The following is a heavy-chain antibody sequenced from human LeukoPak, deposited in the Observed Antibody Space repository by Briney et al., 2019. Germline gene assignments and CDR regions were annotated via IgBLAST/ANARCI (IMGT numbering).Heavy chain of an antibody. CDR3: ARGYGGYEFLFDY. D-gene: IGHD5-12*01. CDR1: RYTFTGYY. Sequence: ASVKVSCKASRYTFTGYYMHWVRQAPGQGLEWMGWINPNSGGTNYAQKFQGRVTMTRDTSISTAYMELSRLRSDDTAVYYCARGYGGYEFLFDYWGQGTLVTVSS. V-gene: IGHV1-2*02. CDR2: INPNSGGT. J-gene: IGHJ4*02.